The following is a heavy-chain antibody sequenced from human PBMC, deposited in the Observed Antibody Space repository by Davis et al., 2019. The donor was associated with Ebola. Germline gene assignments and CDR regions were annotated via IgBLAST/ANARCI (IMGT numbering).Heavy chain of an antibody. CDR1: GFIFSNAW. J-gene: IGHJ6*02. D-gene: IGHD3-3*01. V-gene: IGHV3-23*01. CDR2: ITASGGHT. Sequence: GGSLRLSCAGSGFIFSNAWINWVRQAPGQGLQWVSSITASGGHTFYADSVKGRFTISRDTSRNTVYLQMNGLRAEDTAVYYCAKDRAFLRFLEKTPRSMDVWGQGTTVTVSS. CDR3: AKDRAFLRFLEKTPRSMDV.